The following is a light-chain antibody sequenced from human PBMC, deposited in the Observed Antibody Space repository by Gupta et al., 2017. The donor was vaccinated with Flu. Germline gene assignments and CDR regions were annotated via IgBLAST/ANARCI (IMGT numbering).Light chain of an antibody. CDR3: QQHDISPFT. CDR2: WAS. Sequence: SLRASAPVKSNSLPSSAYRSNGSNYLAWYQQKPGQPPKLLVYWASSGDTGVPDRFSGSGSGTDFTLTISSLQREDGAVYYCQQHDISPFTFGQGTKVEIK. CDR1: PSSAYRSNGSNY. V-gene: IGKV4-1*01. J-gene: IGKJ1*01.